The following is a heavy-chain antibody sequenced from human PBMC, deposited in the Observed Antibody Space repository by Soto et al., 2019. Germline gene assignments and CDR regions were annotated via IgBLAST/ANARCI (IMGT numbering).Heavy chain of an antibody. CDR2: ISYDGSNK. Sequence: GGSLRLSCAASGFTFSIYGMHWVRQAPGKGLEWVAMISYDGSNKYYADSVRGRFTISRDNSKNTLYLQMNSLRADDTAVYYCAKDGEQWLVHFYFDYWGQGTLVTVSS. CDR3: AKDGEQWLVHFYFDY. CDR1: GFTFSIYG. V-gene: IGHV3-30*18. D-gene: IGHD6-19*01. J-gene: IGHJ4*02.